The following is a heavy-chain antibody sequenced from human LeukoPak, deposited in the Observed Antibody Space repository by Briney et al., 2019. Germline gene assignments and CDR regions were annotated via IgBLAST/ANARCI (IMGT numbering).Heavy chain of an antibody. D-gene: IGHD5-18*01. J-gene: IGHJ3*02. CDR1: GGSVSSGSYY. CDR3: ARDRGYSYGWETDAFDI. Sequence: PSETLSLTCTVSGGSVSSGSYYWSWIRQPPGKGLEYIGYIYYTGSTNYNPTLKSRVTKSVDTSKNQFSLKLSSVTAADTAVYYCARDRGYSYGWETDAFDIWGQGTMVTVSS. CDR2: IYYTGST. V-gene: IGHV4-61*01.